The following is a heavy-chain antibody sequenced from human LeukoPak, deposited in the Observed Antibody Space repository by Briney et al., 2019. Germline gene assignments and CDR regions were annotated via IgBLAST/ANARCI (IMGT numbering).Heavy chain of an antibody. CDR3: ARGSFGPDI. V-gene: IGHV3-74*01. D-gene: IGHD3/OR15-3a*01. CDR2: INNDGSDT. J-gene: IGHJ3*02. CDR1: ESTFRSHW. Sequence: GGSLRLSCAASESTFRSHWIHWVRQAPGKGLVWVSRINNDGSDTTYADSVKGRFTISRDNAKHTLYLQMNSLRAEDTAVYYCARGSFGPDIWAKGQWSPSLQ.